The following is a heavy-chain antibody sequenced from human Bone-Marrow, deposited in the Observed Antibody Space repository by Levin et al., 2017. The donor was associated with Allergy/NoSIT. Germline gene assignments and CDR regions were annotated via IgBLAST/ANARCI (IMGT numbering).Heavy chain of an antibody. CDR2: IYPGDSDT. CDR1: GYDFTRYW. D-gene: IGHD5-18*01. Sequence: PGGSLRLSCEGSGYDFTRYWIGWVRQMPGKGLEWMGLIYPGDSDTKFSPSFQGQVTISADKSITTAYLQWSSLKASDTAMYYCAISGYKYDDSFDIWGQGTLVTVSS. V-gene: IGHV5-51*01. CDR3: AISGYKYDDSFDI. J-gene: IGHJ3*02.